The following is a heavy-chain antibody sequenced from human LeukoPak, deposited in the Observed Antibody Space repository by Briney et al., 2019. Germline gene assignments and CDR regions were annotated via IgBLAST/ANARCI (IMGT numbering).Heavy chain of an antibody. CDR1: GFTFDGYA. CDR2: INWNSGSI. CDR3: ARDRGPRTGFMVREAYDY. Sequence: GRSLRLSCAASGFTFDGYAMHWVRQAPGKGLEWVSGINWNSGSIAYADSVKGRFTISRDNAKNSLYLQMNSLRAEDTAVYYCARDRGPRTGFMVREAYDYWGQGTLVTVSS. J-gene: IGHJ4*02. V-gene: IGHV3-9*01. D-gene: IGHD3-10*01.